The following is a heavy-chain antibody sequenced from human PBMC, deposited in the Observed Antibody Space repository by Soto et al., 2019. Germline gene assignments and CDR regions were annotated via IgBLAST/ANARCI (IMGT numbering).Heavy chain of an antibody. Sequence: SVKVSCKASGGSFNNYALSRVRQAPGQGLEWMGGIIPIFNSANYAQKFQGRVTITADDSTSTAYMELRSLRPDDTAVYYCAREVTVASYSFDFWGQGTLVTVSS. J-gene: IGHJ4*02. V-gene: IGHV1-69*13. CDR3: AREVTVASYSFDF. CDR1: GGSFNNYA. D-gene: IGHD5-12*01. CDR2: IIPIFNSA.